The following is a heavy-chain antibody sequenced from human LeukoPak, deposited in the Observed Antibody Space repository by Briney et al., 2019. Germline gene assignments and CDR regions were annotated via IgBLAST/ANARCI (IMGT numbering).Heavy chain of an antibody. V-gene: IGHV3-21*01. Sequence: PGGSLRLSCAASGFTFSNFGMSWVRQAPGKGLEWVSSISSSSSYIYYADSVKGRFTISRDNAKNSLYLQMNSLRAEDTAVYYCARARKILRSYYFDYWGQGTLVTVSS. CDR3: ARARKILRSYYFDY. J-gene: IGHJ4*02. CDR1: GFTFSNFG. CDR2: ISSSSSYI.